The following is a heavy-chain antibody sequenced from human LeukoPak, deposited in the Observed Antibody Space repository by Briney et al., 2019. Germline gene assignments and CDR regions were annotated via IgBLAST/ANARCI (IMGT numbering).Heavy chain of an antibody. V-gene: IGHV1-69*10. CDR1: GGTFSSYA. D-gene: IGHD3-22*01. Sequence: VASVKVSCKASGGTFSSYAISWVRQAPGQGLEWMGGIIPILGIANYAQKFQGRVTITADKSTSTAYMELSSLRSEDTAVYYCARGAKYYHDSSGYRIGAYWGQGTLVTVSS. J-gene: IGHJ4*02. CDR2: IIPILGIA. CDR3: ARGAKYYHDSSGYRIGAY.